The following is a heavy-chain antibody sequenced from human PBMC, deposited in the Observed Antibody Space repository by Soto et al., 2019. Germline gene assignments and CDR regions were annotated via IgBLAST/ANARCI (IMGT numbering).Heavy chain of an antibody. J-gene: IGHJ4*02. D-gene: IGHD2-15*01. CDR1: GFTSSNYW. CDR2: IDNDGSRT. CDR3: ARDVEFQSFDY. Sequence: GGSLRLSCAASGFTSSNYWMHWVRQAPGKGLVWVSRIDNDGSRTSYADSVKGRFTISRDNAQNTLYLQMNSLRAEDTAVYYCARDVEFQSFDYWGQGTLVTVSS. V-gene: IGHV3-74*01.